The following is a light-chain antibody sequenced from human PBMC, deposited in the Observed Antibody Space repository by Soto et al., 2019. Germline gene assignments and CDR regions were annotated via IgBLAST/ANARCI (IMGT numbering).Light chain of an antibody. J-gene: IGLJ1*01. Sequence: QSARTQPASGTGSPGQSITISCTGTSSDVGAYNFVSWHQQHPGKAPKLMIYNVYDRPSGISYRFSGSKSGNTASLTISGLQGEDEADYYCSAYTVSRTYVFGTGTKVTVL. CDR1: SSDVGAYNF. V-gene: IGLV2-14*03. CDR3: SAYTVSRTYV. CDR2: NVY.